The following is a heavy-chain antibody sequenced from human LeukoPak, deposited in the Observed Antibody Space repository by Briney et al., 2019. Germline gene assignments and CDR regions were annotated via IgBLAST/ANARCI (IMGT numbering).Heavy chain of an antibody. J-gene: IGHJ6*03. CDR2: IYHSGST. CDR3: ARLGYCSSTSCYTGDYYYYMDV. Sequence: SETLSLTCTVSGYSISSGYYWGWIRQPPGKGLEWIGSIYHSGSTYYNPSLKSRVTISVDTSKNQFSLKLSSVTAADTAVYYCARLGYCSSTSCYTGDYYYYMDVWGKGTTVTISS. D-gene: IGHD2-2*02. V-gene: IGHV4-38-2*02. CDR1: GYSISSGYY.